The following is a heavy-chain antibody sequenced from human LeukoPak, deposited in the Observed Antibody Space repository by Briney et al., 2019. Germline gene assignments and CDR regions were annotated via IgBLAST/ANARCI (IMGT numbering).Heavy chain of an antibody. J-gene: IGHJ4*02. CDR2: ISSSGSTI. Sequence: GGSLRLSCAASGFIFSSYEMNWVRQAPGKGLEWVSYISSSGSTIYYADSVKGRFTISRDNAKNSLYLQTNSLRAEDTAVYYCARGDREPNDYWGQGTLVTVSS. CDR3: ARGDREPNDY. CDR1: GFIFSSYE. V-gene: IGHV3-48*03. D-gene: IGHD1-14*01.